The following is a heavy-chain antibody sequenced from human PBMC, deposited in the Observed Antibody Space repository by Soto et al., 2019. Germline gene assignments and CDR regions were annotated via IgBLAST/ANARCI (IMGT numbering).Heavy chain of an antibody. V-gene: IGHV3-33*01. J-gene: IGHJ6*03. D-gene: IGHD6-13*01. CDR3: ARDGIAAAGYYYYYMDV. CDR1: GFTFSSYG. Sequence: PGGSLRLSCAASGFTFSSYGMHWVRQAPGKGLEWVAVIWYDGSNKYYADSVKGRFTISRDNSKNTLYLQMNSLRAEDTAVYYCARDGIAAAGYYYYYMDVWGKGTTVTVSS. CDR2: IWYDGSNK.